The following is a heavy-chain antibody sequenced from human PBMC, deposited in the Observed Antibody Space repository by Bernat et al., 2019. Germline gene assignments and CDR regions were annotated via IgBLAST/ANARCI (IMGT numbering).Heavy chain of an antibody. D-gene: IGHD3-22*01. Sequence: QVQLVESGGGVVQPGRSLRLSCAASGFTFSSYGMHWVRQAPGKGLVWVAVISYDGSNKYYADSVKGRFTISRDNSKNTLYLQMNSLRAEDTAVYYCASNGYYYDSSGYSNYYYGMDDWGQGTTVTVSS. CDR2: ISYDGSNK. CDR3: ASNGYYYDSSGYSNYYYGMDD. CDR1: GFTFSSYG. J-gene: IGHJ6*02. V-gene: IGHV3-30*03.